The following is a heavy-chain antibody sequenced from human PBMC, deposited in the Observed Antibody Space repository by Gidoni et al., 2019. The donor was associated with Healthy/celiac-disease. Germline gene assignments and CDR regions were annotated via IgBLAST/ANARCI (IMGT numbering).Heavy chain of an antibody. CDR2: ISYDGSNK. J-gene: IGHJ6*02. CDR3: ARVPGYCSSTSCYSGMDV. Sequence: QVQLVESGGGLVQPGRSLRLSCAASGFTFSSYAMHWVRQAPGKGLEWVAVISYDGSNKYYADSVKGRFTISRDKSKNTLYLQMNSLRAEDTAVYYCARVPGYCSSTSCYSGMDVWGQGTTVTVSS. D-gene: IGHD2-2*03. CDR1: GFTFSSYA. V-gene: IGHV3-30-3*01.